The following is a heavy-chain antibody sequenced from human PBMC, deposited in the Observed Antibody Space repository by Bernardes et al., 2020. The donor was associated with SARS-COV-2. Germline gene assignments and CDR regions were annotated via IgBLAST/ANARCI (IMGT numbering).Heavy chain of an antibody. CDR1: GFIFGGYV. CDR2: INSGGDKT. D-gene: IGHD6-19*01. Sequence: GGSLRLSCAASGFIFGGYVMNWVRQAPGKGLEWVSGINSGGDKTYYADSVKGRFTVSRDNSKKMLFLHMNSLRAEDTAIYYCAKVRGSGWYFFDSWGQGTLVPVSS. CDR3: AKVRGSGWYFFDS. V-gene: IGHV3-23*01. J-gene: IGHJ4*02.